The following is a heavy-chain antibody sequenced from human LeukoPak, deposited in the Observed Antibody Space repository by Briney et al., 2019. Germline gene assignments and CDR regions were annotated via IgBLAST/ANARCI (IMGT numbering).Heavy chain of an antibody. CDR3: ASRLTEVTTVAYFDY. CDR1: GGSISSSYYY. Sequence: SETLSLTCTVSGGSISSSYYYWGWIRQPPGKGLEWIGSIYYSGSTYYNPSLRSRVTISVDTSKNQFSLKLSSVTAADTAVYYCASRLTEVTTVAYFDYWGQGTLVTVSS. CDR2: IYYSGST. J-gene: IGHJ4*02. D-gene: IGHD4-23*01. V-gene: IGHV4-39*01.